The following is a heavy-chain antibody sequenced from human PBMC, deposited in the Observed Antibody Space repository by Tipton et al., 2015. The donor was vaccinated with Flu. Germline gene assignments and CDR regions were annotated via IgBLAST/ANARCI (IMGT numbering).Heavy chain of an antibody. V-gene: IGHV4-59*04. CDR1: GGSISGYY. D-gene: IGHD3-3*02. J-gene: IGHJ4*02. Sequence: TLSLTCTVSGGSISGYYWTWIRQPPGKGLEWIGSIYDSGSTYYNSSLRSRVTISIDTSKNQFSLKLSSVTAADTAVYYCAGPQAGHFFEYWGRGTLVTVSS. CDR2: IYDSGST. CDR3: AGPQAGHFFEY.